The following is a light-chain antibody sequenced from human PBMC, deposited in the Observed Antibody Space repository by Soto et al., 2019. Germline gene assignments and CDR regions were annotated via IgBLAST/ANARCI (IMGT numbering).Light chain of an antibody. CDR2: EVS. CDR3: GSYTGSIYV. V-gene: IGLV2-14*01. Sequence: QSALTQPASVSGSPGQSTTISCTGTSSDVGGYKFVSWYQQHPGKAPKLMIYEVSNRPSGVSSRFSGSKSGNTASLTISGLQAEDEADYYCGSYTGSIYVFGTGTKVTVL. J-gene: IGLJ1*01. CDR1: SSDVGGYKF.